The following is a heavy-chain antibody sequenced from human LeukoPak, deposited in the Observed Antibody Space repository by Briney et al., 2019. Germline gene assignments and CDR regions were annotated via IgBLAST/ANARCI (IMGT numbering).Heavy chain of an antibody. CDR1: GGSISSATYY. J-gene: IGHJ4*02. D-gene: IGHD2-21*02. Sequence: AETLSLTCSVSGGSISSATYYWGWIRQPPGRGREGVGSFYDSASTYYKPSLKSRVTISVDTSKNQFSLKLSSVTAADTAVYYCATTLVTASHFPSGFDYWGQGTLVTVSS. CDR2: FYDSAST. V-gene: IGHV4-39*01. CDR3: ATTLVTASHFPSGFDY.